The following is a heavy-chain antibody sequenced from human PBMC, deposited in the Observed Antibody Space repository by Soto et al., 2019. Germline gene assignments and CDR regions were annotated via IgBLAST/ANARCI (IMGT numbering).Heavy chain of an antibody. CDR2: IYYSGST. V-gene: IGHV4-59*01. D-gene: IGHD6-19*01. J-gene: IGHJ6*02. CDR3: ARDIAVAGSDYYGMGG. Sequence: SETLSLTCTVSGGSISSYYWSWIRQPPGKGLEWLGYIYYSGSTNYNPSLKSRVTISVDTSKNQFSLKLSSVTAADTAVYYCARDIAVAGSDYYGMGGWGQGSTVTVSS. CDR1: GGSISSYY.